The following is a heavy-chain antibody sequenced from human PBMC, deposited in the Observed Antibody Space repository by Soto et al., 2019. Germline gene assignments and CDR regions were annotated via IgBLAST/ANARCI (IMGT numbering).Heavy chain of an antibody. CDR1: GGSISRNNYY. J-gene: IGHJ4*02. CDR2: LSYSGNT. CDR3: AGRADSSDYAYIN. V-gene: IGHV4-39*01. Sequence: QLQESGPGLVKPSETLSLTCIVSGGSISRNNYYWGWIRQPPGKGLEWIGSLSYSGNTYYNPSLQSRVTIFVDTSKNQFSLEVTSVTAADTAVYYCAGRADSSDYAYINWGQGTLVTVSS. D-gene: IGHD3-22*01.